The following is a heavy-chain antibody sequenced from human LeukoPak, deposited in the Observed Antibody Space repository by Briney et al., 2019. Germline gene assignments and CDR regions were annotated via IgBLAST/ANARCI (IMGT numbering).Heavy chain of an antibody. Sequence: SETLSLTCTVSGGSISSYYWSWIRQPPGKGLEWIGYIYYSGSTNYNPSLKSRVTISVDTSKNQFSLKLSSVTAVDTAVYSCASIAVAGTGGDYWGQGTLVTVSS. CDR1: GGSISSYY. D-gene: IGHD6-19*01. CDR2: IYYSGST. J-gene: IGHJ4*02. CDR3: ASIAVAGTGGDY. V-gene: IGHV4-59*08.